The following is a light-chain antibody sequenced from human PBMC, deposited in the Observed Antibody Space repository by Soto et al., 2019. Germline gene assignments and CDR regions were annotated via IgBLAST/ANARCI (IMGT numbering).Light chain of an antibody. V-gene: IGKV3-20*01. CDR2: GAS. J-gene: IGKJ1*01. CDR3: QQYDESPWT. CDR1: QTISYSY. Sequence: EIVLTQPDTLSLSPGETATLSCRASQTISYSYLAWYQQRPGQPPRLLIYGASIRATGIPDTFSGSGSGTDFTLTISRLEPEDFAVYYCQQYDESPWTLGQGTKVDIK.